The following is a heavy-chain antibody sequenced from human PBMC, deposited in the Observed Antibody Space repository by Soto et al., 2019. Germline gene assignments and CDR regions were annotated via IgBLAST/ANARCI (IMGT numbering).Heavy chain of an antibody. J-gene: IGHJ4*02. V-gene: IGHV3-53*01. CDR3: ARGKGAPRGSYYDGYYFDY. CDR1: GFTVSSNY. D-gene: IGHD1-26*01. CDR2: IYSGGST. Sequence: GGSLRLSCAASGFTVSSNYMSWVRQAPGKGLEWVSVIYSGGSTYYADSVKGRFTISRDNSKNTLYLQMNSLRAEDTAVYYCARGKGAPRGSYYDGYYFDYWGQGTLVTVSS.